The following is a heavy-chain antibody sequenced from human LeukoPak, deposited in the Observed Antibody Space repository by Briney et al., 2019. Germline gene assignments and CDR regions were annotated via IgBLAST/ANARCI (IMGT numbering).Heavy chain of an antibody. CDR3: ASKGPRSGSYWFDP. D-gene: IGHD1-26*01. CDR2: IYYSGST. J-gene: IGHJ5*02. CDR1: GGSISSGGYY. V-gene: IGHV4-31*03. Sequence: SQTLSLTCTVSGGSISSGGYYWSWIRQHPGKGLEWIGYIYYSGSTYYNPSLKSRVTISVDTSKNQFSLKLSSVTAADTAVYYCASKGPRSGSYWFDPWGQGTLVTVSS.